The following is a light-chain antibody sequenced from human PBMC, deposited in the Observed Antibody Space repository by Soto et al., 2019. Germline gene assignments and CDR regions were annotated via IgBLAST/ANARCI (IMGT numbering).Light chain of an antibody. Sequence: EIVMTQSPATLSVSPGERASLSCRASQTVASNLAWYQQKPGQAPRLLIHGASTRATGVPARFSGSGSGTEFTITVSCLQSEDLAVYYCQQYHNWPPQYTFGQGTKLQIK. J-gene: IGKJ2*01. CDR1: QTVASN. CDR3: QQYHNWPPQYT. V-gene: IGKV3-15*01. CDR2: GAS.